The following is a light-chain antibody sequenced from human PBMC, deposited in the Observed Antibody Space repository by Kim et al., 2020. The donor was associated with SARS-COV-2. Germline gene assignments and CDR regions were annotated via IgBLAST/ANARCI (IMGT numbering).Light chain of an antibody. CDR3: QQSYSTPQT. CDR2: DAS. V-gene: IGKV1-39*01. CDR1: QSISSY. Sequence: ASIGDRVTITCRASQSISSYLNWYQQKPGKAPKLLIYDASSLQRGVPSRFGGSGSGTDFTLTISSLQPEDFATYYCQQSYSTPQTFGQGTKVDIK. J-gene: IGKJ1*01.